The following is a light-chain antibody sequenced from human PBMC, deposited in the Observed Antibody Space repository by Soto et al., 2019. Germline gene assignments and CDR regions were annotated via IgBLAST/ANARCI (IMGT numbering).Light chain of an antibody. CDR1: SSDVGGYNY. CDR2: EVN. V-gene: IGLV2-8*01. J-gene: IGLJ1*01. CDR3: SSYAGSSNV. Sequence: QSALTQPPSASGSPGQSVAISCTGNSSDVGGYNYVSWYQQHPGKAPKLIVYEVNKRPSGGPDRSSGAKSGNTASLTVSGLQAEDEADYYCSSYAGSSNVFGTGTKLTVL.